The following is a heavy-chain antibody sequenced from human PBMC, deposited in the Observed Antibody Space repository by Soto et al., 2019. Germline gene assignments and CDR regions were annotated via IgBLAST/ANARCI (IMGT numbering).Heavy chain of an antibody. D-gene: IGHD3-10*01. V-gene: IGHV1-2*02. Sequence: QVQLVQSGAEVKEPGDSVRLSCEASGYTFTAYYIHWVRQAPGQGLGWMGWINPKFGDTTYAQEWQGSLTVITDMYISTADMDLMRLTSADAAIYYCSGNVAYYYGPGSGNGHGVWGQGTTVTVFS. CDR3: SGNVAYYYGPGSGNGHGV. J-gene: IGHJ6*02. CDR2: INPKFGDT. CDR1: GYTFTAYY.